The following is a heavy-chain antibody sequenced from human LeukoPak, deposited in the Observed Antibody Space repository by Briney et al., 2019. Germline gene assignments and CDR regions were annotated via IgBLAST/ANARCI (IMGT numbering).Heavy chain of an antibody. CDR3: ARARYDYVWGSYDY. CDR2: IYHSGST. J-gene: IGHJ4*02. CDR1: GYSISSGYY. V-gene: IGHV4-38-2*02. D-gene: IGHD3-16*01. Sequence: SETLSLTCTVSGYSISSGYYWGWIRPPPGKGLEWIGSIYHSGSTNYNPSLKSRVTISVDTSKNQFSLKLSSVTAADTAVYYCARARYDYVWGSYDYWGQGTLVTVSA.